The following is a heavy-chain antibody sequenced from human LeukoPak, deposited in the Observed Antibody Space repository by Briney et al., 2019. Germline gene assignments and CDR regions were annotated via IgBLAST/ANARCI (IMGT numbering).Heavy chain of an antibody. D-gene: IGHD3-22*01. Sequence: PSETLSLTCTVSGGSISSYYWSWIRQPPGKGLEWIGYIYYSGSTNYNPSLKSRVTISVDTSKNQFSLKLSSVTAADTAVYYCARDPGDSSGYDWGQGTLVTVSS. CDR2: IYYSGST. V-gene: IGHV4-59*01. J-gene: IGHJ4*02. CDR3: ARDPGDSSGYD. CDR1: GGSISSYY.